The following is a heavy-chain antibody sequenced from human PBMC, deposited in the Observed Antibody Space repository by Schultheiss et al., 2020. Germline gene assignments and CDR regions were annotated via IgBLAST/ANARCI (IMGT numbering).Heavy chain of an antibody. V-gene: IGHV3-30-3*01. CDR2: ISYDGSNK. CDR3: AKDGIEYNWNSGPLYYYYGMDV. Sequence: GGSLRLSCAASGFTFSSYAMSWVRQAPGKGLEWVAIISYDGSNKYYADSVKGRFTISRDNSKNTLYLQMNSLRAEDTAVYYCAKDGIEYNWNSGPLYYYYGMDVWGQGTTVTVSS. J-gene: IGHJ6*02. D-gene: IGHD1-7*01. CDR1: GFTFSSYA.